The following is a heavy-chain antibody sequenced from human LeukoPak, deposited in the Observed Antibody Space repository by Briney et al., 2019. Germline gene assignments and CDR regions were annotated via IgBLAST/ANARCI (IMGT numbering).Heavy chain of an antibody. Sequence: PGGSLRLSCAASGFTFRSYSMAWVRLAPGKGLEWVSVNRGGADDTSYADSVKGRFTISRDNSKNTLFLQMDGLRVEDTAVYYCATSGFSGYDHPSWGQGTLVTVSS. J-gene: IGHJ5*02. V-gene: IGHV3-23*01. D-gene: IGHD5-12*01. CDR1: GFTFRSYS. CDR3: ATSGFSGYDHPS. CDR2: NRGGADDT.